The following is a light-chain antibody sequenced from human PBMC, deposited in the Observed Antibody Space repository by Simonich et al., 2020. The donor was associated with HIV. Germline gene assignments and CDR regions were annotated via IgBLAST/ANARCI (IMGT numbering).Light chain of an antibody. CDR3: QQYYSTLSYT. J-gene: IGKJ2*01. Sequence: DIVMTQSPDFLAVSLGERATINCKSSQSVLYSSNNKNYLAWYQQKPGQPPKLLIYWASTRESGVPDRFSGSGSGTDFTLTINSLQAEDVAVYYCQQYYSTLSYTFGQGTKLEIK. CDR1: QSVLYSSNNKNY. CDR2: WAS. V-gene: IGKV4-1*01.